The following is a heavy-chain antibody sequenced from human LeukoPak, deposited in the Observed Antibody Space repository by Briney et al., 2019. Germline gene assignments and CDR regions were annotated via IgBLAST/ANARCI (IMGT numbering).Heavy chain of an antibody. Sequence: QTGGSLRLSCAASGFTFSSYAMSWVRQAPGKGLEWVSAISGSGGSTYYADSVKGRFTISRDNAKNSLYLQMNSLRAEDTAVYYCARDLGAAAGTEYFDYWGQGTLVTVSS. CDR1: GFTFSSYA. J-gene: IGHJ4*02. V-gene: IGHV3-23*01. D-gene: IGHD6-13*01. CDR2: ISGSGGST. CDR3: ARDLGAAAGTEYFDY.